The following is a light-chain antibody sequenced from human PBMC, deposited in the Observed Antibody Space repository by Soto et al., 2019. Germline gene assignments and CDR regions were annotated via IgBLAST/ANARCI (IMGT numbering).Light chain of an antibody. CDR1: SRDVGSYNL. V-gene: IGLV2-23*01. CDR2: EGS. Sequence: QSALTQPASVSGSPGQSITISCTGTSRDVGSYNLVSWYQQHPGKAPKLMIYEGSKRPSGVSNRFSGSKSGNTASLTSSGLQAEDEADYYCCSYAGSRTWVFGGGTKVTVL. CDR3: CSYAGSRTWV. J-gene: IGLJ3*02.